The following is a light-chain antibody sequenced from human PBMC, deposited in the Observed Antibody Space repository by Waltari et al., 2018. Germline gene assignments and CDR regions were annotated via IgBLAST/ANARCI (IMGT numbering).Light chain of an antibody. CDR1: QTISTW. J-gene: IGKJ5*01. Sequence: DIQMTQSPSTLSASVGDTVNITCRARQTISTWLAWYQQKSGKAPKLLIYRASTLQTGVPSRFSASGSGTEFTLTISSLQSGDFGTYYCQQYDSYLITFGQGTRLEIK. V-gene: IGKV1-5*03. CDR2: RAS. CDR3: QQYDSYLIT.